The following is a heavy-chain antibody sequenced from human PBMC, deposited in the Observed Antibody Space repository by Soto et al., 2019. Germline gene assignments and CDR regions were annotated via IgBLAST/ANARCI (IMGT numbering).Heavy chain of an antibody. CDR3: ARARPHCSSTTRDDDYYGMDV. Sequence: QVQLVESGGGVVKPGRSLRLSCAASGSSFSSYPMHWDRQAPGKGLEWVAVISYDGSSKYYADSVKGRLTISRDNSKNTLYLQMNSLRTEDTALYYCARARPHCSSTTRDDDYYGMDVWGQGTTVTVSS. CDR2: ISYDGSSK. V-gene: IGHV3-30-3*01. D-gene: IGHD2-2*01. J-gene: IGHJ6*02. CDR1: GSSFSSYP.